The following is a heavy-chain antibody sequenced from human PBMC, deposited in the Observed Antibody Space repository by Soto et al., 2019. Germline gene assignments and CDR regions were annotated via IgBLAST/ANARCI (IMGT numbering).Heavy chain of an antibody. Sequence: ASVKVSCKASGYSFISYAMHWVLQAPGQRLEWMGWINAGNGNTKYSQKFQGRVTITGDTSASTAYMDLSSLTSEDTAVYYCARFNYYGMDVWGQGTTVTVSS. V-gene: IGHV1-3*01. J-gene: IGHJ6*02. CDR2: INAGNGNT. CDR1: GYSFISYA. CDR3: ARFNYYGMDV.